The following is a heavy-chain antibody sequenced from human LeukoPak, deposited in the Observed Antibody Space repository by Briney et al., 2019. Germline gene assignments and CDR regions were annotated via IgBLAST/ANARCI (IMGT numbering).Heavy chain of an antibody. D-gene: IGHD3-22*01. J-gene: IGHJ4*02. CDR3: ARAAYDSNGYTANHDY. CDR1: RFTFSNYG. V-gene: IGHV3-NL1*01. CDR2: LYSDGTT. Sequence: GGSLRLSCAASRFTFSNYGMHWVRQAPGKGLEWVSVLYSDGTTYYSDSVKGRFTISRDNSKNTLYLQMNNLRAEDTAVYYCARAAYDSNGYTANHDYWGQGTLVTVSS.